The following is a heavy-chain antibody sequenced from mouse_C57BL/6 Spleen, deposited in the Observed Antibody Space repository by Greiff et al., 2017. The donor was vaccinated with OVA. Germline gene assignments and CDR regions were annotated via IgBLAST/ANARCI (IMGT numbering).Heavy chain of an antibody. V-gene: IGHV1-64*01. CDR3: ARRSYSNYAPYAMDY. CDR2: IHPNSGST. Sequence: QVQLQQPGAELVKPGASVKLSCKASGYTFTSYWMHWVKQRPGQGLEWIGMIHPNSGSTNYNEKFKSKATLTVDKSSSTAYMQLSSLTSEDSAVYYCARRSYSNYAPYAMDYWGQGTSVTVSS. CDR1: GYTFTSYW. D-gene: IGHD2-5*01. J-gene: IGHJ4*01.